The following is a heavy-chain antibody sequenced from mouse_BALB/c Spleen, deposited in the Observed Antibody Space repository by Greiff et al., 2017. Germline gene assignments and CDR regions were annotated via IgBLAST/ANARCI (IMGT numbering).Heavy chain of an antibody. Sequence: VQRVESGPGLVAPSQSLSITCTVSGFSLTGYGVNWVRQPPGKGLEWLGMIWGDGSTDYNSALKSRLSISKDNSKSQVFLKMNSLQTDDTARYYCARDRDYYGSSYEGYFDVWGAGTTVTVSS. D-gene: IGHD1-1*01. CDR3: ARDRDYYGSSYEGYFDV. CDR1: GFSLTGYG. J-gene: IGHJ1*01. CDR2: IWGDGST. V-gene: IGHV2-6-7*01.